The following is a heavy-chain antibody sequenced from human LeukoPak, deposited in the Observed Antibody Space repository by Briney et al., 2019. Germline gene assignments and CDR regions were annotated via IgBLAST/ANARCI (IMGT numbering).Heavy chain of an antibody. J-gene: IGHJ4*02. Sequence: ASVNVSCKASGYTFTSYGISWVRQAPGQGLEWMGWISAYNGNTNYAQKFQGRVTITADESTSTAYMELSSLRSEDTAVYYCARDRNGKVGATDYWGQGTLVTVSS. CDR3: ARDRNGKVGATDY. V-gene: IGHV1-18*01. CDR1: GYTFTSYG. CDR2: ISAYNGNT. D-gene: IGHD1-26*01.